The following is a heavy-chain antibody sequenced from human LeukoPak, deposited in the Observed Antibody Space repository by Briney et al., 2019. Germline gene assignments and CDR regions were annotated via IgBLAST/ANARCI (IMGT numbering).Heavy chain of an antibody. J-gene: IGHJ6*03. CDR2: MNPNSGNT. Sequence: ASVKVSCKASGYTFTRYDINWVRQATGHRLEGRGWMNPNSGNTGNERTFQSRVTMTRNTSSSTAYMEQSTLRAEDTAVSYCARAPLGRITIFTRRYYLDVWGKGTTVTVSS. D-gene: IGHD3-3*01. V-gene: IGHV1-8*01. CDR1: GYTFTRYD. CDR3: ARAPLGRITIFTRRYYLDV.